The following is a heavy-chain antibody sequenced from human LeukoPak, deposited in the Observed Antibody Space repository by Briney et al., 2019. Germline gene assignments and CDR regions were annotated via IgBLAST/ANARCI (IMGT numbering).Heavy chain of an antibody. Sequence: PSETLSLTCTVSGGSISSGGYYWSWIRQHPGKGLEWIGYIYYSGSTYYNPCLKSRVTISVDTSKNQFSLKLSSVTAADTAVYYCARESGFGVVTDDAFDIWGQGTMVTVSS. V-gene: IGHV4-31*03. D-gene: IGHD3-3*01. CDR2: IYYSGST. CDR1: GGSISSGGYY. CDR3: ARESGFGVVTDDAFDI. J-gene: IGHJ3*02.